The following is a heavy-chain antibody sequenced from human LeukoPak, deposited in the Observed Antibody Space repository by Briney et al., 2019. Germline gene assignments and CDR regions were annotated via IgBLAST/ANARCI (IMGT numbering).Heavy chain of an antibody. D-gene: IGHD3-16*01. V-gene: IGHV3-23*01. CDR3: AKLRTFA. Sequence: GGSLRLSCAASGFIFSSYAMSWVRQAPGKGLEWVSGISGGGKSTDYADSVKGRFTISRDNSKNTLYLQMNGLRAEDTAIYYCAKLRTFAWGQGTLVTVSS. J-gene: IGHJ5*02. CDR2: ISGGGKST. CDR1: GFIFSSYA.